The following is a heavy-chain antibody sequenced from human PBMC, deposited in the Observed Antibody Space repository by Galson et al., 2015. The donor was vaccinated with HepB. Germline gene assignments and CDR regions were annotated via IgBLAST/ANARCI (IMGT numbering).Heavy chain of an antibody. CDR3: ARDRSPLERHLPFYYYMDV. CDR1: GYTFTGYY. Sequence: SVKVSCKASGYTFTGYYMHWVRQAPGQGLEWMGRINPNSGGTNYAQKFQGRVTMTRDTSISTAYMELSRLRSDDTAVYYCARDRSPLERHLPFYYYMDVWGKGTTVTVSS. J-gene: IGHJ6*03. CDR2: INPNSGGT. V-gene: IGHV1-2*06. D-gene: IGHD1-1*01.